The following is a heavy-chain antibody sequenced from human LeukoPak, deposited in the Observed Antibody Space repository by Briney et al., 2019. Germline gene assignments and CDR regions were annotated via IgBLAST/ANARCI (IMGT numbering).Heavy chain of an antibody. Sequence: GGSLRLSSAASGFTFSVYWMHWVRQTPEKGLVWGSHITDDGTRTYADSVKGRFTISRDNAKNTVYLQMNSLRAEDTGMYFCARNRWGERAFDTWGQGTMVTVSS. CDR2: ITDDGTRT. J-gene: IGHJ3*02. CDR3: ARNRWGERAFDT. V-gene: IGHV3-74*03. CDR1: GFTFSVYW. D-gene: IGHD7-27*01.